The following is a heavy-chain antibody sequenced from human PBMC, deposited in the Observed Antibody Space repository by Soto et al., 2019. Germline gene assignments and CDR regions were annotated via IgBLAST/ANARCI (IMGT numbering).Heavy chain of an antibody. V-gene: IGHV3-30*18. CDR1: GFTFNRYG. J-gene: IGHJ4*02. Sequence: GGSLRLSCAASGFTFNRYGMHWVRQSPGKGLEWVAVISYDRRDEYHADSVKGRFTISRDNSKNTLYLQMNSLRVEETAVYYCAKDSDPYSSSYYFDYWGQGTLVTVSS. CDR2: ISYDRRDE. D-gene: IGHD3-22*01. CDR3: AKDSDPYSSSYYFDY.